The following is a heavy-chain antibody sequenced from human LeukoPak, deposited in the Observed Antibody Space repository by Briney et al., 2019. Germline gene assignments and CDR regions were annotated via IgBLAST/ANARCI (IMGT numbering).Heavy chain of an antibody. CDR2: IYYSGST. CDR3: ARRGSSGRAFDI. J-gene: IGHJ3*02. CDR1: GGSINSYY. D-gene: IGHD6-19*01. Sequence: SETLSLTCTVSGGSINSYYWSWIRQPPGKGLEWIGYIYYSGSTNYNPSLKSRVTISVDTSKNQFSLRLSSVTAADTAVYYCARRGSSGRAFDIWGQGTMVTVSS. V-gene: IGHV4-59*08.